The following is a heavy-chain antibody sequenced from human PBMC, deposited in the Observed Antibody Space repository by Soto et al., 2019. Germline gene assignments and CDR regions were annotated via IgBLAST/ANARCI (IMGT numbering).Heavy chain of an antibody. CDR3: VQTTGWPGFDF. V-gene: IGHV3-53*01. CDR1: GFAVSSKY. Sequence: EVQLVESGGGLIKPGGSLRLSCAASGFAVSSKYMTWVRQAPGKGLEWVSVIYGGGTTYYADSVKGRFTISRDTSKNTLYLQMNILRAEDTAVYYCVQTTGWPGFDFWGQGTLVTVSS. CDR2: IYGGGTT. D-gene: IGHD6-19*01. J-gene: IGHJ4*02.